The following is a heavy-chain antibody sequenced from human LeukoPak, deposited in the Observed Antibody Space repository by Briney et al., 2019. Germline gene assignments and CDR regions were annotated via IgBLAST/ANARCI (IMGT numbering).Heavy chain of an antibody. V-gene: IGHV4-4*07. CDR2: IYARGST. CDR3: ARDSNLEYSSSRGLGR. Sequence: SETLSLTCTVSGGSFSSYWSWIRQPAGKGLEWIGRIYARGSTYYNPFLKIRVTLSVATSNNQFSLRLTTVAAADTAVYYCARDSNLEYSSSRGLGRWGQGTLVTVSS. CDR1: GGSFSSY. D-gene: IGHD6-6*01. J-gene: IGHJ4*02.